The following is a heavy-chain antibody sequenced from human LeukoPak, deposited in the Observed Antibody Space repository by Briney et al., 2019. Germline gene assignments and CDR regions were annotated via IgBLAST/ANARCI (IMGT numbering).Heavy chain of an antibody. CDR2: ISSSGSTI. J-gene: IGHJ6*03. CDR1: GFTFSDYY. V-gene: IGHV3-11*04. Sequence: GGSLRLSCAASGFTFSDYYMSWIRQAPGKGLEWVSYISSSGSTIYYADSVKGRFTISRDNAKNTLYLQMNSLRAEDTAVYYCARTHYGSGSYYYYYYMDVWGKGTTVTVSS. CDR3: ARTHYGSGSYYYYYYMDV. D-gene: IGHD3-10*01.